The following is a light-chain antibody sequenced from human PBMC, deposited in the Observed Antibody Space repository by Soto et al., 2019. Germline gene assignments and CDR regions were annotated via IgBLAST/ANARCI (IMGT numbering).Light chain of an antibody. CDR1: QGMSSW. V-gene: IGKV1-12*01. CDR3: QQSYSTPWT. CDR2: AAS. J-gene: IGKJ1*01. Sequence: DIQMTQYPSSLSASVGDRVTITGRASQGMSSWLAWYQQKPGKAPKLLIYAASTLHGGVPSRFSGSGSGTDFALTITSLQAEDFATYYCQQSYSTPWTFGQGTKVDI.